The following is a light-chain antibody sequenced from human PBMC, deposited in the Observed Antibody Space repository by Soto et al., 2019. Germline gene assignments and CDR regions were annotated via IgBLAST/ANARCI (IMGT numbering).Light chain of an antibody. J-gene: IGLJ1*01. CDR1: SSDVGGYNC. CDR2: EVN. V-gene: IGLV2-14*01. Sequence: QSSLAQPASVSGSPGRSITISCTGTSSDVGGYNCVSWYQQHPAKAPKLIIYEVNNRPSGVSNRFSGSKSGNTASLTISGLQAEDEADYYCCSHTRSSTYVFGTGTKVTVL. CDR3: CSHTRSSTYV.